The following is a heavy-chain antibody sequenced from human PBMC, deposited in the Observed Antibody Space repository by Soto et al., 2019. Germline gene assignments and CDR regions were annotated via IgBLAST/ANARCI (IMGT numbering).Heavy chain of an antibody. Sequence: QVQLVQSGAEVKKPGSSVKVSCKASGGTFSSYAISWVRQAPGQGLEWMGGIIPIFGTANYAQKFQGRVTITADESTSTAYMELSSLRSEDTAVYYCATPTLLAARSPYYYDGMDVWGQGTTVTVSS. V-gene: IGHV1-69*01. CDR3: ATPTLLAARSPYYYDGMDV. CDR1: GGTFSSYA. J-gene: IGHJ6*02. D-gene: IGHD6-6*01. CDR2: IIPIFGTA.